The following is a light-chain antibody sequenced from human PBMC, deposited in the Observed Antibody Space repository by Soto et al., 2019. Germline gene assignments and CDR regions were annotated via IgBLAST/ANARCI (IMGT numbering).Light chain of an antibody. CDR1: QSISYW. V-gene: IGKV1-5*03. Sequence: DIQMTQSPSTLSASVGDRVTITCRASQSISYWLAWYQQKPGKAPNLLIYKASSLESGVPSRFSGSGSGTELTLTITSLQPDDFATYYCRHYNTYSPPYTFGQGTKLEI. CDR2: KAS. CDR3: RHYNTYSPPYT. J-gene: IGKJ2*01.